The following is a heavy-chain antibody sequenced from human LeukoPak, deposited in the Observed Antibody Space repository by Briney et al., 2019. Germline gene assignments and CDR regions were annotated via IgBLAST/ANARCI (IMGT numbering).Heavy chain of an antibody. CDR3: ARDTRYGGNGFDAFDI. V-gene: IGHV4-59*01. CDR1: GGSISSYY. CDR2: IYYSGST. D-gene: IGHD4-23*01. Sequence: SETLSLTCTVSGGSISSYYWSWIRQPPGKGLEWIGYIYYSGSTNYNPSLKSRVTISVDTSKNQFSLKLSSVTAADTAVYYCARDTRYGGNGFDAFDIWGQGTMATVSS. J-gene: IGHJ3*02.